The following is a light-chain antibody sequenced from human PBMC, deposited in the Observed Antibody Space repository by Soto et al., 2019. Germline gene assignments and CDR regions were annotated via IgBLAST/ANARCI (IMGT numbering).Light chain of an antibody. CDR2: DVS. V-gene: IGLV2-14*01. CDR1: SSDIGGYKY. Sequence: QSALTQPASVSGSPGQSITISCTGTSSDIGGYKYVSWYQQHPGKAPKLMIYDVSNRPSGVSNRFSGSKSGNTTTLTISWLQGEDEAEYYCSSHTGGSTYVFATGSKVTVL. CDR3: SSHTGGSTYV. J-gene: IGLJ1*01.